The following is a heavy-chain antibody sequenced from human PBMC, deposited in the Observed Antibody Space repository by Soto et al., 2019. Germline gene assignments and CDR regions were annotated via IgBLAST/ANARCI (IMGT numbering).Heavy chain of an antibody. Sequence: SETLSLTCTVSGGSISSYYWSWIRQPPGKGLEWIGYIYYSGSTNYNPSLKSRVTISVDTSKNQFSLKLSSVTAADTAVYYCARHIAARPDWFDPWGQGTLVPVAS. V-gene: IGHV4-59*08. J-gene: IGHJ5*02. CDR3: ARHIAARPDWFDP. CDR1: GGSISSYY. CDR2: IYYSGST. D-gene: IGHD6-6*01.